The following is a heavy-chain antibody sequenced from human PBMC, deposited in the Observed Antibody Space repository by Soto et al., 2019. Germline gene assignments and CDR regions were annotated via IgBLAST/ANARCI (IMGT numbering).Heavy chain of an antibody. CDR1: GFSLSTTGVG. J-gene: IGHJ5*02. Sequence: QITLKESGPSLVKPTQTLTLTCTFSGFSLSTTGVGVGWIRQPPGKALEWLALLYWDDDKRYSPSLKSRLTITKNTSKTQVVLTTTNMDPVDTATYYCAHRRGAGRYYDSSGYYYRINGCAPWRQGTLVTVSS. V-gene: IGHV2-5*02. D-gene: IGHD3-22*01. CDR3: AHRRGAGRYYDSSGYYYRINGCAP. CDR2: LYWDDDK.